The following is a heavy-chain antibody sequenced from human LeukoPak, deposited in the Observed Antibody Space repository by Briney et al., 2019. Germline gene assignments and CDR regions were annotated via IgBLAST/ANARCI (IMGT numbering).Heavy chain of an antibody. Sequence: SETLSLTCTVSGGSISSYYWSWIRQPPGKGLEWIGYIYYSGSTNYNPSLKSRVTISVDTSKNQFSLKLSSVTAADTAVYYCAKHTKWELPDAFDIWGQGTMVTVSS. CDR2: IYYSGST. D-gene: IGHD1-26*01. J-gene: IGHJ3*02. V-gene: IGHV4-59*12. CDR1: GGSISSYY. CDR3: AKHTKWELPDAFDI.